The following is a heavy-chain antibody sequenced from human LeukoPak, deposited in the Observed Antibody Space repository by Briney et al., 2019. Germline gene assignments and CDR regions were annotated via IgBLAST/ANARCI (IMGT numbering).Heavy chain of an antibody. V-gene: IGHV4-59*01. CDR3: ARETITSPYYYDSSGSHYPDY. J-gene: IGHJ4*02. CDR2: IHYSGST. CDR1: GGSISSFY. Sequence: SETLSLTCAVSGGSISSFYWSWIRQPPGKGLDWIGHIHYSGSTNYNPSLKSRVTISVDTSKNQFSLKLSSVTAADTAVYYCARETITSPYYYDSSGSHYPDYWGQGTLVTVSS. D-gene: IGHD3-22*01.